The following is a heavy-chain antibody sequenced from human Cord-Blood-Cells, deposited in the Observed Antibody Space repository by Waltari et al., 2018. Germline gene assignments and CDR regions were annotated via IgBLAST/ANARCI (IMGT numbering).Heavy chain of an antibody. CDR1: GYSISSGYY. CDR2: IYHSGST. Sequence: QVQLQESGPGLVKPSETLSLTCAVSGYSISSGYYWGWIRQPPGKGLEGIGSIYHSGSTYYNPSLKSRVTISVDTSKNQFSLKVGSVTAADTAVYYCARDEYDFWSGYYDACDIWGQGTMVTVSS. V-gene: IGHV4-38-2*02. J-gene: IGHJ3*02. D-gene: IGHD3-3*01. CDR3: ARDEYDFWSGYYDACDI.